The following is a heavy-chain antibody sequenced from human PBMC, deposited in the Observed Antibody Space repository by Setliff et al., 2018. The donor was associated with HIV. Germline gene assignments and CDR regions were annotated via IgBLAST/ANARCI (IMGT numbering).Heavy chain of an antibody. CDR2: ISGSGSTT. D-gene: IGHD2-21*01. CDR3: AKLQEGHVYSHYDS. J-gene: IGHJ4*02. Sequence: GGSLRLSCAASGFTFSHYSMIWVRQGPGKGLEWVSSVSISGSGSTTYYADSVKGRLTISRDNSQNALYLHMNSLRAEDTAVYYCAKLQEGHVYSHYDSWGQGTLVTVSS. V-gene: IGHV3-23*01. CDR1: GFTFSHYS.